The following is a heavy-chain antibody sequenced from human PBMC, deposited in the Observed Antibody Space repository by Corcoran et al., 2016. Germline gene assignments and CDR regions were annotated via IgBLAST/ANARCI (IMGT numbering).Heavy chain of an antibody. Sequence: QVQLVQSGAEVKKPGSSVKVSCKASGGTFSSYAISWVRQAPGQGLEWMGGIIPIFGTANYAQKFQGRVTITADESTSTAYMELSSLRSEDTAVFYCATGIAAVTPYYYGMAVWGQGTTVTVSS. CDR2: IIPIFGTA. D-gene: IGHD6-13*01. CDR1: GGTFSSYA. CDR3: ATGIAAVTPYYYGMAV. J-gene: IGHJ6*02. V-gene: IGHV1-69*01.